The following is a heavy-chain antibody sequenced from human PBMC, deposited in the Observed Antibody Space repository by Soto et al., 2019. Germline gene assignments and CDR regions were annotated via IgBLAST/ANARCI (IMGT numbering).Heavy chain of an antibody. Sequence: QVQLVQSGAEVKKPGSSVKVSCNASGGTFSSYAISWVRQAPAQGLAWMGVSIPICGTATYAQKFQGRVTITADESTSTAYMELSSLRSEDTAVYYCARGQGIQLWVGDYCYYGMDVWGQGTTVTVSS. CDR3: ARGQGIQLWVGDYCYYGMDV. CDR2: SIPICGTA. J-gene: IGHJ6*02. D-gene: IGHD5-18*01. V-gene: IGHV1-69*01. CDR1: GGTFSSYA.